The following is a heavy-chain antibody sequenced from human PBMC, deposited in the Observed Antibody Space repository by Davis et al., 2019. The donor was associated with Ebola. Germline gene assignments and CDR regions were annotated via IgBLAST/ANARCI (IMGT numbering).Heavy chain of an antibody. Sequence: GESLKISCVDSGFTFSNYDMTWVRQAPGKGLDWVSRISSNGATTYYADSVRGRFTISRDNSRNTLYLQMNSLRAEDTAIYYCASIEYSTSSGDYWGQGTLVTVSS. CDR1: GFTFSNYD. V-gene: IGHV3-23*01. CDR2: ISSNGATT. CDR3: ASIEYSTSSGDY. D-gene: IGHD6-6*01. J-gene: IGHJ4*02.